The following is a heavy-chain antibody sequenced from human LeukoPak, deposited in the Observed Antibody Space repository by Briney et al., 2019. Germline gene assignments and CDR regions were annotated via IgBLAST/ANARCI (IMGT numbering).Heavy chain of an antibody. D-gene: IGHD2/OR15-2a*01. CDR2: ISSSSDYI. Sequence: GGSLRLSCAASGFTFNSYPMHWVRQAPGKGLEWVSSISSSSDYIYYADSVKGRFTISRDNAKNSLYLQMKSLRAEDTAVYYCARGKTSQNIVTRKTYNWFDPWGQGTLVTVSS. CDR3: ARGKTSQNIVTRKTYNWFDP. J-gene: IGHJ5*02. V-gene: IGHV3-21*01. CDR1: GFTFNSYP.